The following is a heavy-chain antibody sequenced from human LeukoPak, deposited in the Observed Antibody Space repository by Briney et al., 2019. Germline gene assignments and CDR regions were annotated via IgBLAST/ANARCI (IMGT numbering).Heavy chain of an antibody. Sequence: GGSLRLSCAASGFTFSSYAMSWVRQAPGKGLEWVSAISGSGGSTYYADSVKGRFTISRDNSKNTLYLQTNSLRAEDTAVYYCARDPIALGSSWYFDYWGQGTLVTVSS. CDR1: GFTFSSYA. V-gene: IGHV3-23*01. J-gene: IGHJ4*02. CDR2: ISGSGGST. CDR3: ARDPIALGSSWYFDY. D-gene: IGHD6-13*01.